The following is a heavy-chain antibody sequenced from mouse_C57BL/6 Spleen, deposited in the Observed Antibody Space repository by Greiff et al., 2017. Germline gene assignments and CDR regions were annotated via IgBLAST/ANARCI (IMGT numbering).Heavy chain of an antibody. CDR2: ISDGGSYT. CDR3: ASYGNYEGPFAY. Sequence: EVQLVESGGGLVKPGGSLKLSCAASGFTFSSYAMSWVRQTPEKRLEWVATISDGGSYTYYPDNVKGRFTISRDNAKNNLYLQMSHLKSEDTAMYYCASYGNYEGPFAYWGQGTLVTVSA. CDR1: GFTFSSYA. V-gene: IGHV5-4*01. J-gene: IGHJ3*01. D-gene: IGHD2-1*01.